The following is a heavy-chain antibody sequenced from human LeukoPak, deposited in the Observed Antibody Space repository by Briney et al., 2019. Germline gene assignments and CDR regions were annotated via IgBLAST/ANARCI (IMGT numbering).Heavy chain of an antibody. Sequence: ASVKVSCKASGYTFTSYYLHWVRQAPGQGLEWMGWINPNSSGTHYAQKFQGRVTMTRDTSISTAYMELSRLRSDDTAEYYCARALYYDSSGYYSSSYYYFQHWGQGTLVTVSS. V-gene: IGHV1-2*02. J-gene: IGHJ1*01. CDR3: ARALYYDSSGYYSSSYYYFQH. CDR1: GYTFTSYY. CDR2: INPNSSGT. D-gene: IGHD3-22*01.